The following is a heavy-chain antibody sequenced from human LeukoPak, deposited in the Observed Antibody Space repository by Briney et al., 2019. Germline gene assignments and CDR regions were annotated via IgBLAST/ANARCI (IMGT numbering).Heavy chain of an antibody. CDR1: GASFNSDDQY. D-gene: IGHD2-2*01. CDR2: IHPSGML. Sequence: SATLSLTCTVSGASFNSDDQYWNWIRQSPGKGLEWIGSIHPSGMLYNNPSLESRVTMSRDTSKNQFSLNLNSVTAADTAVYFCSRGLGSRKLGYWGQGILVTVSS. CDR3: SRGLGSRKLGY. V-gene: IGHV4-31*03. J-gene: IGHJ4*02.